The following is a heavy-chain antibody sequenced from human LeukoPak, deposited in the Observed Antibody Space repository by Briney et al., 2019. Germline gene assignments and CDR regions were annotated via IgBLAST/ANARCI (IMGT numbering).Heavy chain of an antibody. CDR1: GGSISSGSYH. J-gene: IGHJ3*02. D-gene: IGHD2-2*01. CDR2: IYTSGST. V-gene: IGHV4-61*02. CDR3: ARQGYCTSTTNCSNAFDI. Sequence: SETLSLTCTVSGGSISSGSYHWSWIRQPAGKGLEWIGRIYTSGSTKYNPSLKSRVTISVDTSKNQFSLKLSSVTAADTAVYYCARQGYCTSTTNCSNAFDIWGQGTMVTVSS.